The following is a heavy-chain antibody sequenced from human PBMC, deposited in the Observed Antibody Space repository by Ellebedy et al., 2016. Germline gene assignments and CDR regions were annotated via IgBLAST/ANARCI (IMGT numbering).Heavy chain of an antibody. CDR2: IYYSGST. J-gene: IGHJ4*02. Sequence: SETLSLTCTVSGGSISSSSYYWGWIRQPPGKGLEWIGSIYYSGSTYYNPSLKSRVTISVDTSKNQFSLKLSSVTAADTAVYYCARGPSSGWLDNWGQGTLVTVSS. CDR1: GGSISSSSYY. CDR3: ARGPSSGWLDN. D-gene: IGHD6-19*01. V-gene: IGHV4-39*07.